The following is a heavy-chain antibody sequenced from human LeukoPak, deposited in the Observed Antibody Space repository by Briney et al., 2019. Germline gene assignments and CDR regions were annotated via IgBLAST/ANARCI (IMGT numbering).Heavy chain of an antibody. V-gene: IGHV4-38-2*02. Sequence: SETLSVTCSVSGYSISSGFYWGWVRQPPGKGLDWVATMYHTGIAYYKPSLKSRVTMSVDTSKNQFSLRLNSVTAADTAVYYCTRDLGYGGNFYSDNWGQGALVTVSP. CDR1: GYSISSGFY. CDR2: MYHTGIA. D-gene: IGHD4/OR15-4a*01. J-gene: IGHJ4*02. CDR3: TRDLGYGGNFYSDN.